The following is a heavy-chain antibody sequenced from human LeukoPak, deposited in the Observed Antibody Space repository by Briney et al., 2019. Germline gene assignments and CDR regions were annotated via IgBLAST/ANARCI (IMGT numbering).Heavy chain of an antibody. D-gene: IGHD6-13*01. V-gene: IGHV3-30*03. CDR2: ISYDGSKK. Sequence: PGRSLRLSCAASGFTFRSYGMHRVRQAPGKGLEWVAVISYDGSKKYYADSVKGRFTISRDNSRTTLYLQMNSLRAEDTAVYYCVGELLTAAGTIGAFDIWGRGTMVTVSS. CDR3: VGELLTAAGTIGAFDI. J-gene: IGHJ3*02. CDR1: GFTFRSYG.